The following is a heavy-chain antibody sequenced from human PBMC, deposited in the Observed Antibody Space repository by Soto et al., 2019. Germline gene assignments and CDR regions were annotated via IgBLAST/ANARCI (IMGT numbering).Heavy chain of an antibody. D-gene: IGHD3-16*01. CDR1: GGSISSYY. CDR3: ARHDDSGTLIGGFDI. Sequence: SETLSLTCTVSGGSISSYYWSWIRQPPGKGLEWIGYIYYSGSTNYNPSLKSRVTISVDTSKNQFSLKLSSVTAADTAVYYCARHDDSGTLIGGFDIWGQGTVVTVSS. J-gene: IGHJ3*02. CDR2: IYYSGST. V-gene: IGHV4-59*08.